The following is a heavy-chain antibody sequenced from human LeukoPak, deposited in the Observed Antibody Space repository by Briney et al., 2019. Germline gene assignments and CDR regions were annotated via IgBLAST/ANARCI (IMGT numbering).Heavy chain of an antibody. CDR2: IKEDGSDK. Sequence: GGSLRLSCAASGFRFSWYWMNWVRQAPGKGLEWVANIKEDGSDKHYVDSVKGRFTISRDNAKNSQYLQMNSLRADDTAVYYCAKGSDASGWSQNPYYFDYWGQGTLVTVSS. CDR3: AKGSDASGWSQNPYYFDY. V-gene: IGHV3-7*03. J-gene: IGHJ4*01. D-gene: IGHD6-13*01. CDR1: GFRFSWYW.